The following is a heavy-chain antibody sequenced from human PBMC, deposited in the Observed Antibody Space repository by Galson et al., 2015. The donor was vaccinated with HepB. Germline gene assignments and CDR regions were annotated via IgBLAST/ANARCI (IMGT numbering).Heavy chain of an antibody. Sequence: SLRLSCAASGFTVSSNYMSWVRQAPGKGLEWVSVIYSGGSTYYADSVKGRFTISRDNSKNTLYLQMNSLRAEDTAVYYCAREGCGEYSSGCIGWFDPWGQGTLVTVSS. V-gene: IGHV3-53*01. CDR2: IYSGGST. J-gene: IGHJ5*02. CDR3: AREGCGEYSSGCIGWFDP. CDR1: GFTVSSNY. D-gene: IGHD6-19*01.